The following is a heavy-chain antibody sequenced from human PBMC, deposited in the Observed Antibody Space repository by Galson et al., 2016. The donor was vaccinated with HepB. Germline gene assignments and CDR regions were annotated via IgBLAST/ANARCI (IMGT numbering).Heavy chain of an antibody. J-gene: IGHJ6*02. V-gene: IGHV1-69*13. CDR3: AKARTISGGNGNFYYYGMDV. CDR2: IIPAFGTV. CDR1: GRSFSSYA. D-gene: IGHD4-23*01. Sequence: SVKVSCKASGRSFSSYAINWVRQAPGQGLEWMGAIIPAFGTVNYAERFQGRVTITADESTSTAYMELSSLTSEDRALYYCAKARTISGGNGNFYYYGMDVWGQGTMVTGS.